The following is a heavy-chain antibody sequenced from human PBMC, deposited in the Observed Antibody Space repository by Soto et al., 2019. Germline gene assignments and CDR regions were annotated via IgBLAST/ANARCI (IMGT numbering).Heavy chain of an antibody. Sequence: SETLSLTCTVSGGSISSGGYYWSWIRQHPGKGLEWIGYIYYSGSTYYNPSLKSRVTISVDTSKNQFSLKLSSVTAADTAVYYCAREIPDTAMAYIDYWGQGTLVTVSS. J-gene: IGHJ4*02. CDR2: IYYSGST. V-gene: IGHV4-31*03. D-gene: IGHD5-18*01. CDR1: GGSISSGGYY. CDR3: AREIPDTAMAYIDY.